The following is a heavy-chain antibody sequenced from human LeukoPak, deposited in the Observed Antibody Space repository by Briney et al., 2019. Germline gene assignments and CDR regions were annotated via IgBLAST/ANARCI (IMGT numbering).Heavy chain of an antibody. Sequence: GGSLRLSCAASGFTLSSYAMSWVRQAPGKGLELVSAISGSGGSTYYADSVKGRFTISRDNSKNTLYLQMNSLRAEDTAVYYCAKHALYDSSGYYISYDYWGQGTLVTVSS. CDR1: GFTLSSYA. J-gene: IGHJ4*02. CDR3: AKHALYDSSGYYISYDY. V-gene: IGHV3-23*01. D-gene: IGHD3-22*01. CDR2: ISGSGGST.